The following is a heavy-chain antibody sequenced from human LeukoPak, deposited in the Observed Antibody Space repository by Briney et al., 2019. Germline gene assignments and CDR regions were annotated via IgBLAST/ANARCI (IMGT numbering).Heavy chain of an antibody. J-gene: IGHJ5*02. CDR1: GGTFSSYA. D-gene: IGHD1-26*01. CDR3: ARGRKGATRILNWFDP. Sequence: ASVKVSCKASGGTFSSYAISWVRQAPGQGLEWMGRIIPILGIANYAQKFQGRVTITADKSTSTAYMELSSLRSEDTAVYYCARGRKGATRILNWFDPWGQGTLVTVSS. V-gene: IGHV1-69*04. CDR2: IIPILGIA.